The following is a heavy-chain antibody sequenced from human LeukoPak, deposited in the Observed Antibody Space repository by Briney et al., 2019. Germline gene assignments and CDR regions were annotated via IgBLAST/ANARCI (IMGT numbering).Heavy chain of an antibody. CDR1: GYSFTGYY. Sequence: ASVKVSCKASGYSFTGYYVHWVRQAPGQGLEWMGWINPNSGATDYAQDFQDRVTMTRDTSIGTAYMEVSRLRSDDTAAYYCARVSSVTDLDYWGQGTLVTVSS. D-gene: IGHD3-22*01. J-gene: IGHJ4*02. V-gene: IGHV1-2*02. CDR2: INPNSGAT. CDR3: ARVSSVTDLDY.